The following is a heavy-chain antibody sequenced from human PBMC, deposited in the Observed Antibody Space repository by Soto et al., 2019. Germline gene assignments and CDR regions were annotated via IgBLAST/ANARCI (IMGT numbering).Heavy chain of an antibody. CDR1: GYTFTSYA. J-gene: IGHJ4*02. V-gene: IGHV1-3*01. D-gene: IGHD2-2*01. Sequence: QVQLVQSGAEVKKPGASVKVSCKASGYTFTSYAMHWVRQAPGQRLEWMGWINAGNGNTKYSQKFQGRVTITRDTSASTAYMELSSLRSEDTAVYYCARADDCSSTSCFDFDYWGQGTLVTVSS. CDR3: ARADDCSSTSCFDFDY. CDR2: INAGNGNT.